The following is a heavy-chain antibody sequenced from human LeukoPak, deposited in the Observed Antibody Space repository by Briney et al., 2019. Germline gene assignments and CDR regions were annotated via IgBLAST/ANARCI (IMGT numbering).Heavy chain of an antibody. V-gene: IGHV4-39*07. CDR2: IYYSGST. Sequence: SETLSLTCTVSGGSISSSSYFWGWIRQPPGKGLEWIGSIYYSGSTYYNPSLKSRVTISVDTSKNQFSLKLSSVTAADTAVYYCARGQRSAVAGTRFDYWGQGTLVTVSS. CDR1: GGSISSSSYF. D-gene: IGHD6-19*01. CDR3: ARGQRSAVAGTRFDY. J-gene: IGHJ4*02.